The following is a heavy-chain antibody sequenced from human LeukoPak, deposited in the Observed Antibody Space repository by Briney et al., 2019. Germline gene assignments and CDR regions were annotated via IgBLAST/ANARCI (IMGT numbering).Heavy chain of an antibody. CDR2: IRQDGSGM. CDR3: AKRFGEHDAYFYY. D-gene: IGHD3-10*01. J-gene: IGHJ4*02. V-gene: IGHV3-7*01. CDR1: GFIFSSYW. Sequence: GGSLRLSCAASGFIFSSYWMSWVRQAPGKGLEWVANIRQDGSGMYYLDSVKGRFTISRDNAKKSLYLQMNSLRAEDTAVYYCAKRFGEHDAYFYYWGQGTLVTVFS.